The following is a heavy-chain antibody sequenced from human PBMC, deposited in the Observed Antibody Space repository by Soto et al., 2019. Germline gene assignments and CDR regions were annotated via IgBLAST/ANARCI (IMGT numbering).Heavy chain of an antibody. V-gene: IGHV1-18*01. CDR3: ARAGYYYDSSGYYSDY. D-gene: IGHD3-22*01. J-gene: IGHJ4*02. Sequence: QVQLVQSGAEVKKPGASVKVSCKASGYTFTGYGIGWVRQAPGQGLEWMGWISGYNANTNYPQKLQGRITMTTDTSTSTAYMELRSLRSDDTAVYYCARAGYYYDSSGYYSDYWGQGTLVTVSS. CDR1: GYTFTGYG. CDR2: ISGYNANT.